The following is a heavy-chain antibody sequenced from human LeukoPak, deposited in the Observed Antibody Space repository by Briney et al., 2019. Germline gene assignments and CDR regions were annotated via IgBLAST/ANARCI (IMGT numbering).Heavy chain of an antibody. CDR1: GFTFSASY. J-gene: IGHJ4*02. Sequence: GGSLRLSCAASGFTFSASYMTWIHQAPGKGLEWISYISSSGTTIYYADSVKGRFTLSRDNAKNSLYLQLNSLRAEDTAVYFCATNVGATVYWGQGTLVAVSS. CDR3: ATNVGATVY. CDR2: ISSSGTTI. V-gene: IGHV3-11*01. D-gene: IGHD1-26*01.